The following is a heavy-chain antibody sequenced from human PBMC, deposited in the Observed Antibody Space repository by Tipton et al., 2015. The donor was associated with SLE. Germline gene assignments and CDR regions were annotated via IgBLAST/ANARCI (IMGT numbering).Heavy chain of an antibody. CDR2: IDHSRST. J-gene: IGHJ6*02. Sequence: TLSLTCTVSGGSISSESRYWGWIRQPPGKGLEWIGEIDHSRSTNYNPSLKSRVTISRDTSKNHFSLKLRSVTAADTAVYYCARGSNYYYDYGMDVWGQGATVTVSS. V-gene: IGHV4-39*02. CDR1: GGSISSESRY. CDR3: ARGSNYYYDYGMDV.